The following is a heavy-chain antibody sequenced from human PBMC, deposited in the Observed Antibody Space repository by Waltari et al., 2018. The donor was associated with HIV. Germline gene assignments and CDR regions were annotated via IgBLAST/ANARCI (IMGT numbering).Heavy chain of an antibody. J-gene: IGHJ6*02. V-gene: IGHV4-34*01. CDR2: IDQSGAS. CDR3: ARGPSLRAFRGNLYFNSSLDV. D-gene: IGHD1-1*01. Sequence: HSPGKGLEWIGEIDQSGASRFNPSLKRRITISMDTSRSHFALKLSPVSPADTAVYYCARGPSLRAFRGNLYFNSSLDVWGQGTTVTVSS.